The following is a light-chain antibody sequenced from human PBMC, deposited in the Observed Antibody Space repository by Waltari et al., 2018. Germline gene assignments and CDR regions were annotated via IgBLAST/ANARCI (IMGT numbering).Light chain of an antibody. V-gene: IGKV3-15*01. Sequence: EIVMTQSPVTLSVSPGERATLSCRASQSVGTKFAWYQQNPGQAPRLLIYGASTRATGIAARFSGSGSGTEFTLTISSLQSEDFAIYYCQQYNLWPWTFDQGTKVDIK. CDR1: QSVGTK. CDR2: GAS. CDR3: QQYNLWPWT. J-gene: IGKJ1*01.